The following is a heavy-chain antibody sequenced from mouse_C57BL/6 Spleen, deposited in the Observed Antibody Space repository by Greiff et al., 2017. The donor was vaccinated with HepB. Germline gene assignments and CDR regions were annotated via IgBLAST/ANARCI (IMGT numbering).Heavy chain of an antibody. CDR2: IYPGSGNT. V-gene: IGHV1-66*01. Sequence: QVQLKESGPELVKPGASVKISCKASGYSFTSYYIHWVKQRPGQGLEWIGWIYPGSGNTKYNEKFKGKATLTADTSSSTAYMQLSSLTSEDSAVYYCAREGDYGDAMDYWGQGTSVTVSS. CDR3: AREGDYGDAMDY. CDR1: GYSFTSYY. J-gene: IGHJ4*01. D-gene: IGHD2-4*01.